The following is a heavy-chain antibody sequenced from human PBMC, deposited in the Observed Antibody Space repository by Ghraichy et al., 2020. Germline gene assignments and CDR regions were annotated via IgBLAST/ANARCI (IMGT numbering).Heavy chain of an antibody. V-gene: IGHV4-39*01. Sequence: ESLNISCTVSGGSISSSSYFWGWIRQPPGKGLEWIGSMFYTGRTHYNPSLNSRITISVDTSKNQFSLKLSSVTAADTAVYYCARRGDGYYPWGQGTLVTVSS. D-gene: IGHD5-24*01. CDR2: MFYTGRT. CDR1: GGSISSSSYF. CDR3: ARRGDGYYP. J-gene: IGHJ5*02.